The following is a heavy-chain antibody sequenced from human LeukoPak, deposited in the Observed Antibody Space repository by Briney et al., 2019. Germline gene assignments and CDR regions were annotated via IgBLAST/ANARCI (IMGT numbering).Heavy chain of an antibody. J-gene: IGHJ4*02. CDR3: AVAPGDY. CDR1: GYSFTGYY. V-gene: IGHV1-2*02. D-gene: IGHD2-21*01. Sequence: ASVKVSCKASGYSFTGYYIQWVRQAPGQGLEWMGWINPNSGGTNYAQKFQGRVTMTRDTSINTVYMEISRLTSDDTALFYCAVAPGDYWGQGTLVTVSS. CDR2: INPNSGGT.